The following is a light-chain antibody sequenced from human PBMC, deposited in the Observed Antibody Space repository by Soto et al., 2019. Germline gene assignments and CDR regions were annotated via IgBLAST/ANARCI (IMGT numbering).Light chain of an antibody. J-gene: IGKJ1*01. CDR3: QQYHSWPA. CDR1: QSVFSS. Sequence: EIVMTQSPATLSVSPGERATLSCMASQSVFSSLAWYQQRPGQAPRLLIYGSATRATGIPAIFSGSGSGTEFTLTISRLQSEDSAVYYCQQYHSWPAFGQGTKVDIK. CDR2: GSA. V-gene: IGKV3-15*01.